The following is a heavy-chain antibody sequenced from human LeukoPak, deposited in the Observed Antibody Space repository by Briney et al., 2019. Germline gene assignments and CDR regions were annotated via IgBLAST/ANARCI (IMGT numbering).Heavy chain of an antibody. J-gene: IGHJ5*02. Sequence: GGSLRLSCAASGFSVSINYMAWVRQAPGKGLEWVSVIYSGGSTYYADSVKGRFTISRDNSKNTLYLQMNSLRAEDTAVYYCARVLMVRGEGFDPWGQGILVTVSS. CDR2: IYSGGST. CDR1: GFSVSINY. D-gene: IGHD3-10*01. V-gene: IGHV3-53*01. CDR3: ARVLMVRGEGFDP.